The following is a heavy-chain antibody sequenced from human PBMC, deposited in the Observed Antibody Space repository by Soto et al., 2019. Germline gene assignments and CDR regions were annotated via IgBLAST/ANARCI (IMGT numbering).Heavy chain of an antibody. CDR3: ARSVPKVSSGYYYGLYYYYGMDV. J-gene: IGHJ6*02. V-gene: IGHV1-69*13. CDR2: IIPIFGTA. CDR1: GGTFSSYA. Sequence: SVKVSCKASGGTFSSYAISWVRQAPGQGLEWMGGIIPIFGTANYAQKFQGRVTITADESTSTAYMELSSLRSEDTAVYYCARSVPKVSSGYYYGLYYYYGMDVWGQGATVTVSS. D-gene: IGHD3-22*01.